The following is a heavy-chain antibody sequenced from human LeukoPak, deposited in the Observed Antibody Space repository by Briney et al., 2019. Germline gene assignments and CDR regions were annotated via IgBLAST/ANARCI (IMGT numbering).Heavy chain of an antibody. D-gene: IGHD6-19*01. J-gene: IGHJ3*02. CDR1: GYSFTSYW. CDR2: IDPSDSYT. V-gene: IGHV5-10-1*01. CDR3: ARRLAAVAGHDAFDI. Sequence: GESLKISCKGSGYSFTSYWISWVRQMPGKGLEWMGRIDPSDSYTNYSPSFQGHVTISADKSISTAYLQWSSLKASDTAMYYCARRLAAVAGHDAFDIWGQGTMVTVSS.